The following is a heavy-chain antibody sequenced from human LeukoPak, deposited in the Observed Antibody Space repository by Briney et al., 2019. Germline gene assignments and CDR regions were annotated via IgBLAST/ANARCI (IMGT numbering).Heavy chain of an antibody. J-gene: IGHJ5*02. V-gene: IGHV3-66*01. Sequence: GGSLRLPCAASGFTVSSNYMSWVRQAPGKGLEWVSVIYSGGSTYYADSVKGRFTISRDNSKNTLYLQMNSLRAEDTAVYYCARTARSYDFWSGRINWFDPWGQGTLVTVSS. CDR3: ARTARSYDFWSGRINWFDP. CDR1: GFTVSSNY. D-gene: IGHD3-3*01. CDR2: IYSGGST.